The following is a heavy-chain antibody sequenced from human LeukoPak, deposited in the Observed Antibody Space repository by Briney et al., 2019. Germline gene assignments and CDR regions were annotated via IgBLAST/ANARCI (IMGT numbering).Heavy chain of an antibody. J-gene: IGHJ4*02. D-gene: IGHD3-10*01. CDR2: INHSGSA. V-gene: IGHV4-34*01. Sequence: PSETLSLTCAVYGGSFSDYYWSWIRQPPGMGLEWIWEINHSGSANYNPSLKSRVTISVHTSKNQFSLNLTSVTAADTAVYYCARTTYGSGSYFYYWGQGTLVTVSS. CDR3: ARTTYGSGSYFYY. CDR1: GGSFSDYY.